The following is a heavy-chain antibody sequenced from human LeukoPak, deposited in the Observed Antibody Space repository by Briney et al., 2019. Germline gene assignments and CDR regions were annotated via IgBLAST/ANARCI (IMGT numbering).Heavy chain of an antibody. CDR2: IYYSGST. D-gene: IGHD1-26*01. CDR3: ARDRELVTPGAFDI. J-gene: IGHJ3*02. V-gene: IGHV4-59*12. Sequence: SETLSLTCTVSGGSISSYYWSWIWQPPGKGLEWIGYIYYSGSTNYNPSLKSRVTISVDTSKNQFSLKLSSVTAADTAVYYCARDRELVTPGAFDIWGQGTMVTVSS. CDR1: GGSISSYY.